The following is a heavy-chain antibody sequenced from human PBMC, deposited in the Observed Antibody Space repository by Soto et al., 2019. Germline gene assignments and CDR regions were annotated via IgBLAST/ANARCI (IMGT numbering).Heavy chain of an antibody. V-gene: IGHV3-30*18. CDR1: GFTFSSYG. Sequence: GGSLRLSCAASGFTFSSYGMHWVRQAPGKGLEWVAVISYDGSNKYYADSVKGRFTISRDNSKNTLYLQMNSLRAEDTAVYYCAKVGELRFLEWLSLRLMDVWGQGTTVTVSS. J-gene: IGHJ6*02. CDR3: AKVGELRFLEWLSLRLMDV. D-gene: IGHD3-3*01. CDR2: ISYDGSNK.